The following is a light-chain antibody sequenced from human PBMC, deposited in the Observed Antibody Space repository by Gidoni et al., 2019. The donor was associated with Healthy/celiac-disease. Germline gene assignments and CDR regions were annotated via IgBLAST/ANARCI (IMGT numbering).Light chain of an antibody. V-gene: IGLV1-47*01. Sequence: QSVLTQPPSASGTPGQRVNISCSGSSSNLGSNYVYWYQQLPGTAPKLLIYRNNQRPSGVPDRFSGSKSGTSASLAISGLRSEDEADYYCAAWDDSLSGYVFGTGTKVTVL. J-gene: IGLJ1*01. CDR2: RNN. CDR1: SSNLGSNY. CDR3: AAWDDSLSGYV.